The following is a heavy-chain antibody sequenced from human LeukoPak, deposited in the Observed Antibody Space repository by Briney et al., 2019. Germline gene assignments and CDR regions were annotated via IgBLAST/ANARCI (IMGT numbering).Heavy chain of an antibody. CDR1: GGSISSSYYY. D-gene: IGHD6-19*01. V-gene: IGHV4-39*01. CDR2: IYYSGST. J-gene: IGHJ4*02. Sequence: SETLSLTRTVSGGSISSSYYYWGWIRQPPGKGLELIGSIYYSGSTYYNPSLRSRVTMSVDTSKNQFSLKMSSVTAADTAVYHCARRLGIAVFDYWGQGTLVTVSS. CDR3: ARRLGIAVFDY.